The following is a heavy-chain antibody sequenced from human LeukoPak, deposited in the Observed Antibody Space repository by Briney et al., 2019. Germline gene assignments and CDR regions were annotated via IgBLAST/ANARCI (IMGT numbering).Heavy chain of an antibody. CDR2: VSDVGRVV. J-gene: IGHJ4*02. CDR3: ARGGYCSASNCYILDY. Sequence: GGSLRLSCAASGFTFSDHYMSWIRQAPGKGLEWLSYVSDVGRVVYYADSVDGRLTISRDNAKNSLYLQIDNLRAEDTAVYYCARGGYCSASNCYILDYWGQGTLVTVSS. V-gene: IGHV3-11*04. CDR1: GFTFSDHY. D-gene: IGHD2-15*01.